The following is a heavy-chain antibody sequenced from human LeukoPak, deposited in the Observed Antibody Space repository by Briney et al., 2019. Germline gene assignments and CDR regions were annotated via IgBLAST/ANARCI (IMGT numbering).Heavy chain of an antibody. Sequence: GRSLRLSCAASGFTFSSYVMHWVRQAPGKGLEWVALISYDGRNKYYADSVKGRFTISRDNSKNTLYLQMNSLRAEDTAIYYCAKDGSSGIAAAADAFDVWGQGTMVTVSS. J-gene: IGHJ3*01. V-gene: IGHV3-30*18. CDR1: GFTFSSYV. CDR3: AKDGSSGIAAAADAFDV. CDR2: ISYDGRNK. D-gene: IGHD6-13*01.